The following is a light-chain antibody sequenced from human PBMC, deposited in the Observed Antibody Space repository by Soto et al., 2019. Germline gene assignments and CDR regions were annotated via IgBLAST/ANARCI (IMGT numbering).Light chain of an antibody. CDR3: QQRSNWPFT. CDR2: DAS. J-gene: IGKJ3*01. Sequence: EIVLTQSPATLSLSPGERATLSCRASQSVSGYLAWYQQKPGQAPRLLIYDASNRAAGIPARFSGSGSGTDFTLTISSLEPGDFAVYYCQQRSNWPFTFGPGTTVDVK. CDR1: QSVSGY. V-gene: IGKV3-11*01.